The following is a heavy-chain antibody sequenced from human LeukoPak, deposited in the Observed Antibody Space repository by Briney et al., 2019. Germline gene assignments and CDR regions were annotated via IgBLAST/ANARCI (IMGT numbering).Heavy chain of an antibody. V-gene: IGHV3-74*01. CDR3: ARDREMVTGVGWFDP. D-gene: IGHD5-24*01. Sequence: RGSLRLSCAASGFTFSNHWMHWVRQAPGKGLVWVSRIKSDGSSTRYADSVKGRFAISRDNAKNTLYLQMNSLRAEDTAVCYCARDREMVTGVGWFDPWGQGTLVTVSS. CDR2: IKSDGSST. J-gene: IGHJ5*02. CDR1: GFTFSNHW.